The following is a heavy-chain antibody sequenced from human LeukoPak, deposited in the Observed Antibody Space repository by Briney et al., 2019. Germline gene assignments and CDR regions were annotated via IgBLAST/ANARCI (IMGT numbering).Heavy chain of an antibody. D-gene: IGHD6-13*01. CDR2: INPNSGGT. V-gene: IGHV1-2*02. CDR3: ARESAIAAALDY. J-gene: IGHJ4*02. Sequence: ASVKVSCKASGYTFTGYYMHWVRQAPGQGLEWMGWINPNSGGTNYAQKFQGRVTVTRDTSISTAYMELSRLRSDDTAVYYCARESAIAAALDYWGQGTLVTVSS. CDR1: GYTFTGYY.